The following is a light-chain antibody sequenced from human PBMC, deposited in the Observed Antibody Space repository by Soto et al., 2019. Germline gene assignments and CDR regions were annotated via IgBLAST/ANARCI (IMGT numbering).Light chain of an antibody. J-gene: IGKJ1*01. CDR3: HQVYTYPRT. Sequence: IPLTQSPSSLSASVGDRVTITCRASQGVRSYLAWFQQRPGKAPKLLIFGASTLQNGVPARFSGGGFGTEFTLTITSLQPEDFATYYCHQVYTYPRTFGQGTKVEIK. CDR1: QGVRSY. CDR2: GAS. V-gene: IGKV1-9*01.